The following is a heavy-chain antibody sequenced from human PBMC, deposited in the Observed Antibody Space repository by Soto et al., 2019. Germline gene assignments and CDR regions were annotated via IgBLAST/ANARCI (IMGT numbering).Heavy chain of an antibody. CDR2: ISGNGGST. J-gene: IGHJ2*01. Sequence: EVQLVESGGGLVQPGGSLRLSCAASGFTFSSYAMHWVRQAPGKGLEYVSAISGNGGSTYYANSVKGRFTISRDNSKNTLYLQRGSLRAEDMAVYYCARRTPGWYFDLWGRGTLVTVSS. CDR1: GFTFSSYA. CDR3: ARRTPGWYFDL. V-gene: IGHV3-64*01.